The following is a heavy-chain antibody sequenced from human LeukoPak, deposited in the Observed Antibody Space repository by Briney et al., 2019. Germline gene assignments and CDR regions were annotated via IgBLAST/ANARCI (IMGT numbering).Heavy chain of an antibody. D-gene: IGHD3-16*01. V-gene: IGHV3-23*01. CDR1: GFTFSNYA. CDR3: AKHVWTSVWFYY. CDR2: ISGSGGQK. J-gene: IGHJ4*02. Sequence: GGSLRLSCAASGFTFSNYALSWVRQAPGKGLEWVSLISGSGGQKDYADSVKGRFTISRDDSRNTLNLQMNSLKAEDTAVYYCAKHVWTSVWFYYWGQGTLVTVSS.